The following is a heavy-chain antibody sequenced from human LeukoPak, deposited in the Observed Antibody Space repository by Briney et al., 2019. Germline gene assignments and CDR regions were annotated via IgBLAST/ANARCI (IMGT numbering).Heavy chain of an antibody. CDR1: GGSSSGYY. J-gene: IGHJ4*02. CDR2: INHSGST. CDR3: ARGQEDIVVVVAAHNSYYFDY. Sequence: PSETLSLTCAVHGGSSSGYYWSWIRQPPGKGLEWIGEINHSGSTNYNPSLKSRVTISVDTSKNQFSLKLSSVTAADTAVYYCARGQEDIVVVVAAHNSYYFDYWGQGTLVTVSS. D-gene: IGHD2-15*01. V-gene: IGHV4-34*01.